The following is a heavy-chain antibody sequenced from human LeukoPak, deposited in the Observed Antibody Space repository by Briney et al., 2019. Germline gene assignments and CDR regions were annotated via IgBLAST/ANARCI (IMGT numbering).Heavy chain of an antibody. D-gene: IGHD4-23*01. CDR2: IIPIFGTA. CDR1: GGTFSSYA. J-gene: IGHJ4*02. Sequence: SVKVSCKASGGTFSSYAISWVRQAPRQGLEWMGGIIPIFGTANYAQKFQGRVTITADKSTSTAYMELNSLRAEDTAVYYCARRAGGYSHPYDYWGQGILVTVSS. V-gene: IGHV1-69*06. CDR3: ARRAGGYSHPYDY.